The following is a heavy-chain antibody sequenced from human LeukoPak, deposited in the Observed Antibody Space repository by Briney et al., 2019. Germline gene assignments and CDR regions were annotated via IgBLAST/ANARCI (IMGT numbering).Heavy chain of an antibody. D-gene: IGHD5-12*01. J-gene: IGHJ4*02. CDR1: GFTFSSYG. CDR3: AKVNWDGYDQAGYFDY. V-gene: IGHV3-30*18. Sequence: GGSLRLSCAASGFTFSSYGMHWVRQAPGKGLEWVAVISYDGSNKYYADSVKGRFTISRDNSKNTLYLQMNSLRAEDTAVYYCAKVNWDGYDQAGYFDYWGQGTLVTVSS. CDR2: ISYDGSNK.